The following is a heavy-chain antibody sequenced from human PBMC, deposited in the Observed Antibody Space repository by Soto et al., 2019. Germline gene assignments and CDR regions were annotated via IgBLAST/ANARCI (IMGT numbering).Heavy chain of an antibody. J-gene: IGHJ4*02. D-gene: IGHD2-21*02. CDR3: ARGGWVVTAPFDY. CDR1: GFAFDIYA. CDR2: INHNGGST. V-gene: IGHV3-23*01. Sequence: EVQLLESGGGLVQPGGSLRLSCAASGFAFDIYAMGWVRQAPGKGLEWIAAINHNGGSTSYADSVKGRFTISRDNSGNTAFLQMNSLRAEDTAIYYCARGGWVVTAPFDYWGQGTLVTVSS.